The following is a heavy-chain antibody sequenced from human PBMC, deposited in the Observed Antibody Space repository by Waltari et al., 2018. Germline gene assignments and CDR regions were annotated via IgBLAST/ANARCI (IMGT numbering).Heavy chain of an antibody. J-gene: IGHJ2*01. Sequence: EVQLVESGGGLVQPGGSLRLSCAASGFTFCSYEMNWVRQAPGKGLEWVSYISSSGSTIYYADSVKGRFTISRDNAKNSLYLQMNSLRAEDTAVYYCARGELGSDWYFDLWGRGTLVTVSS. CDR3: ARGELGSDWYFDL. D-gene: IGHD7-27*01. CDR2: ISSSGSTI. V-gene: IGHV3-48*03. CDR1: GFTFCSYE.